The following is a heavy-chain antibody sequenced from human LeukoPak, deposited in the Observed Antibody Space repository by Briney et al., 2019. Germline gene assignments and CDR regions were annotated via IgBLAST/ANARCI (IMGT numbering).Heavy chain of an antibody. Sequence: TSETLSLTCTVSGGSISSYFWSWIRQPPGKGLEWFGYVYYSGSTNYNPSLKSRVTISVDTSKKQFSLKLSSATAADTAVYYCARVLDLSKRGLDAFDIWGQGTMVTVSS. CDR3: ARVLDLSKRGLDAFDI. CDR2: VYYSGST. CDR1: GGSISSYF. D-gene: IGHD3-16*01. V-gene: IGHV4-59*01. J-gene: IGHJ3*02.